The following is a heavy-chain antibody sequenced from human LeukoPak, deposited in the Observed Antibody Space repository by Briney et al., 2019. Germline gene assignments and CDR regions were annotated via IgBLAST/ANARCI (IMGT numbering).Heavy chain of an antibody. V-gene: IGHV1-8*03. D-gene: IGHD5-18*01. CDR3: ARGSSGFGGYSHMPEALDY. CDR2: INPNSGNT. Sequence: GASVKVSCKASGYTFTTYDINWVRQATGQGLQWMGWINPNSGNTGYAQKFQGRITITRNTSISTVYMELSSLRSEDTAVYYCARGSSGFGGYSHMPEALDYWGQGTLVTVSS. J-gene: IGHJ4*02. CDR1: GYTFTTYD.